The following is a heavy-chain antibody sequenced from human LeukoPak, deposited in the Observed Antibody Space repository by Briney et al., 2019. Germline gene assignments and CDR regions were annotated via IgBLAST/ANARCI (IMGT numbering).Heavy chain of an antibody. CDR1: GFTFSSYA. D-gene: IGHD1-26*01. V-gene: IGHV3-23*01. CDR3: EGSGSYYGTFDY. Sequence: GGSLRLSCAASGFTFSSYAMSWVRQAPGKGLEWVSAISGSGGSAYYADSVKGRFTISRDNSKNTLYLQMNSLRAEDTAVYYCEGSGSYYGTFDYWGQGTLVTVSS. CDR2: ISGSGGSA. J-gene: IGHJ4*02.